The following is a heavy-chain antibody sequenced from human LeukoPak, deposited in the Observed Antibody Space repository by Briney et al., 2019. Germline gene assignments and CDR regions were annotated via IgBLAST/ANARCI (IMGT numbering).Heavy chain of an antibody. CDR1: GITLSKYG. CDR3: AKRGVVIRVILVGFHKEAYYFDS. D-gene: IGHD3-22*01. Sequence: GGCLRLSSAVSGITLSKYGMSWVRQAPGKGREWVAGISDIGGRTNYADSVKGRFPISRNNPKNTLYLQMNSLRPEDTAVYFCAKRGVVIRVILVGFHKEAYYFDSWGQGVLVTVSS. CDR2: ISDIGGRT. V-gene: IGHV3-23*01. J-gene: IGHJ4*02.